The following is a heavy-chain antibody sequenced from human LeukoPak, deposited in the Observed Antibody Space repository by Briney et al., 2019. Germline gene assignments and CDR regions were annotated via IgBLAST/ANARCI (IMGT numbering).Heavy chain of an antibody. CDR3: ARDYVGRIAVAGTGYFDY. Sequence: ASVKVSCKASGYTFTGYYMHWVRQAPGQGLEWMGWINPNSGGTNYAQKFQGRVTMTRDTSISTAYMELSRLRSDDTAVYYCARDYVGRIAVAGTGYFDYWGQGTLVTVSS. CDR1: GYTFTGYY. J-gene: IGHJ4*02. CDR2: INPNSGGT. D-gene: IGHD6-19*01. V-gene: IGHV1-2*02.